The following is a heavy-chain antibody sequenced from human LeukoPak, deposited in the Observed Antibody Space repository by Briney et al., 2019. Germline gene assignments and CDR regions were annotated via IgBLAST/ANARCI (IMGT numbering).Heavy chain of an antibody. CDR1: GGSISSHY. D-gene: IGHD3-22*01. Sequence: SETLSLTCTVSGGSISSHYWSWIRQPPGKGLEWIGYIYYSGSTNYNPSLKSRVTISVDTSKNQFSLKLSSVTAADTAVYYCARTNYYDSSGYRYYYYYHYMDVWGKGTTVTVSS. CDR3: ARTNYYDSSGYRYYYYYHYMDV. V-gene: IGHV4-59*11. J-gene: IGHJ6*03. CDR2: IYYSGST.